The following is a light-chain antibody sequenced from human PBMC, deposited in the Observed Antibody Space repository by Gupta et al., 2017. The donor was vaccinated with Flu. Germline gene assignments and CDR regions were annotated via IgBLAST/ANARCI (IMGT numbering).Light chain of an antibody. CDR1: SSDVGGYNY. CDR2: EVS. V-gene: IGLV2-14*01. CDR3: SSYTSSSTLV. Sequence: QSALTQPASVSGSPGPSITISCTGTSSDVGGYNYVSWYQQHPGKAPKLMIYEVSNRPSGVSTRFSSSKSGNTASLTISGLQAEDEADYYCSSYTSSSTLVFGTGTKVTVL. J-gene: IGLJ1*01.